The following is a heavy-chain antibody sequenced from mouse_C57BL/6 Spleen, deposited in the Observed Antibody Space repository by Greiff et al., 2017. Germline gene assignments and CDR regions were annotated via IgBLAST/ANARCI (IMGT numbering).Heavy chain of an antibody. CDR1: GYAFTNYL. CDR3: ARRTTVEYFDV. CDR2: INPGSGDT. V-gene: IGHV1-54*01. J-gene: IGHJ1*03. Sequence: VQLQQSGAELVRPGTSVKVSCKASGYAFTNYLIEWVKQRPGQGLEWIGVINPGSGDTNYNEKFKGKATLTADKSSSTAYMQLSSLTSEDSAVYFCARRTTVEYFDVWGTGTTVTVYS. D-gene: IGHD1-1*01.